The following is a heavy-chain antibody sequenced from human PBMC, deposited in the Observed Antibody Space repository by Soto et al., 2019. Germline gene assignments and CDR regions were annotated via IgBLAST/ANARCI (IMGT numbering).Heavy chain of an antibody. CDR3: VKDNVGVYCSGGSCYFDY. V-gene: IGHV3-9*01. D-gene: IGHD2-15*01. CDR1: GFSLDHYA. J-gene: IGHJ4*02. CDR2: ISWDSGVI. Sequence: EVPLVESGGGLAQPGRSLRLSCVASGFSLDHYAMHWVRQAPGKGLEWVSGISWDSGVIDYADSVRGRFTISRDNAKNSLYLQMTSLRAEDTALYYCVKDNVGVYCSGGSCYFDYWGQGSLVTVSS.